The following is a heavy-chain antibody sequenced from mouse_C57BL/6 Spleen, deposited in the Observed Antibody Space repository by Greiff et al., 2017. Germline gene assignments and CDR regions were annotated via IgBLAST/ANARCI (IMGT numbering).Heavy chain of an antibody. J-gene: IGHJ3*01. D-gene: IGHD2-4*01. CDR3: ARRDYDGGAWFAY. Sequence: QVQLKQPGAELVKPGASVKMSCKASGYTFTSYWITWVKQRPGQGLEWIGDIYPGSGSTNYNEKFKSKATLTVDTSSSTAYMQLSSLTSEDSAVYYCARRDYDGGAWFAYWGQGTLVTVSA. CDR2: IYPGSGST. CDR1: GYTFTSYW. V-gene: IGHV1-55*01.